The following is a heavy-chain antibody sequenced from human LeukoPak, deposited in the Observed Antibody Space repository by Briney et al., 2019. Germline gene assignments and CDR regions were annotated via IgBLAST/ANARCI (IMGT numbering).Heavy chain of an antibody. V-gene: IGHV4-4*07. CDR1: GGSISSYY. J-gene: IGHJ4*02. Sequence: PSETLSLTCTVSGGSISSYYWSWIRQPAGKGLEWIGRIYTSGSTNYNPSLKSRVTISVDTSKNQFSLKLSSVTAADTAVYYCARLTYYNGSGSYRFDYWGQGTLVTVSS. D-gene: IGHD3-10*01. CDR3: ARLTYYNGSGSYRFDY. CDR2: IYTSGST.